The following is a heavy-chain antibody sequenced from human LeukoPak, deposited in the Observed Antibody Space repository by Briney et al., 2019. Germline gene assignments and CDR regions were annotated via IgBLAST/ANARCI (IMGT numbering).Heavy chain of an antibody. V-gene: IGHV5-51*01. CDR3: ARRRSSSWLDY. J-gene: IGHJ4*02. Sequence: GESLKISCKGSGYSFSSYWIGWVRQMPGKGLEWMGIVYPGDSDTRYSPSFQGQVTISADKSINTAYLQWSSLKASDTAMYYCARRRSSSWLDYWGQGTLVTVSS. CDR1: GYSFSSYW. D-gene: IGHD6-13*01. CDR2: VYPGDSDT.